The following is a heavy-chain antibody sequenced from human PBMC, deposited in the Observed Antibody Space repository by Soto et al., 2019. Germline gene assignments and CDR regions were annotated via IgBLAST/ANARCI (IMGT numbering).Heavy chain of an antibody. CDR3: GGDSSGYYYPDVFDI. CDR2: ISSSSSTI. J-gene: IGHJ3*02. D-gene: IGHD3-22*01. CDR1: GFTFSSYS. V-gene: IGHV3-48*02. Sequence: EVQLVESGGGLVQPGGSLRLSCAASGFTFSSYSMNWVRQAQGKGLEWVSYISSSSSTICYADSVKGRFTISRDNAKNSLYLQMNSLRDEDTALYYCGGDSSGYYYPDVFDIWGQGTMVTVSS.